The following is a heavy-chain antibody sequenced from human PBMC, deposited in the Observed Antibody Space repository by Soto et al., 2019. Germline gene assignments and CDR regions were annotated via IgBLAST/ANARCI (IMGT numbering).Heavy chain of an antibody. D-gene: IGHD1-1*01. J-gene: IGHJ4*02. CDR1: GYAFTTYG. CDR3: ARGGYGDY. CDR2: ISAHNGNT. Sequence: QVHLVQSGAEVKKPGASVKVSCKGSGYAFTTYGITWVRQAPGQGLEWMGWISAHNGNTNYAQKLQGRVTVTRNTSTGTGYMGLRRLISDGTAVYYCARGGYGDYWGQGALVTVSS. V-gene: IGHV1-18*01.